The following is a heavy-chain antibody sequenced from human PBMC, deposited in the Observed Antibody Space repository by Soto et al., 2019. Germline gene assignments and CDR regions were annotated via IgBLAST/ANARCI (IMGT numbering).Heavy chain of an antibody. CDR1: GSSITNSFY. D-gene: IGHD2-15*01. CDR2: ISHTGRT. Sequence: SETLSLTCRVSGSSITNSFYWGWIRQSPEKGLEWIGSISHTGRTSYNPSLKSRVSISVDTSKNQFPLTLTSVTAADTAVYYCARDPANLALAVAYFDSWGQGTLVTVSS. J-gene: IGHJ4*02. CDR3: ARDPANLALAVAYFDS. V-gene: IGHV4-38-2*02.